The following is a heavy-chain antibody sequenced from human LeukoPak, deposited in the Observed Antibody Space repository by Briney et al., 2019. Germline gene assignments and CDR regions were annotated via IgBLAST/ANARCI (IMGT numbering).Heavy chain of an antibody. J-gene: IGHJ3*02. CDR1: GFSFSSYA. CDR3: AKRGYCRGGTCFSHDAFDI. V-gene: IGHV3-21*01. D-gene: IGHD2-15*01. Sequence: GGSLRLSCAASGFSFSSYAMNWVRLTPGKGMEWVSSINSYSDHINYAESMKGRFTISRDNSKNTLYLQMNSLRAEDTAVYYCAKRGYCRGGTCFSHDAFDIWGQGTMVTVSS. CDR2: INSYSDHI.